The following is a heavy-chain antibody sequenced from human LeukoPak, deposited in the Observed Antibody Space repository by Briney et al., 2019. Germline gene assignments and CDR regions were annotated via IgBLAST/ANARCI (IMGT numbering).Heavy chain of an antibody. V-gene: IGHV3-30*04. J-gene: IGHJ4*02. Sequence: GRSLRLSCAPSGFTFSIYAVHWVRQAPGKGLEWVAVISYDGSNKYYADSVKGRFTISRDNSKNTLYLQMNSLRAEDTAVYYCARDAYYYGSGSYYAYYFDYWGQGTLVTVSS. CDR2: ISYDGSNK. CDR1: GFTFSIYA. D-gene: IGHD3-10*01. CDR3: ARDAYYYGSGSYYAYYFDY.